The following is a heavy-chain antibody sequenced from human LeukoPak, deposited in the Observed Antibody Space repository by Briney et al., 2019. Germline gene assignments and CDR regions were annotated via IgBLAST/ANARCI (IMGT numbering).Heavy chain of an antibody. CDR1: GFTFDSYA. J-gene: IGHJ4*02. D-gene: IGHD1-26*01. V-gene: IGHV3-23*01. CDR3: AKGNSARSGSYYGDY. CDR2: ISGSGSST. Sequence: GGSLTLSCAASGFTFDSYAMRWVSPAPGGGLEWGLSISGSGSSTYYADSVTGRFTISRDNSKNTLYLQMDSLRIEDAAEYYCAKGNSARSGSYYGDYWGQGTLVTVSS.